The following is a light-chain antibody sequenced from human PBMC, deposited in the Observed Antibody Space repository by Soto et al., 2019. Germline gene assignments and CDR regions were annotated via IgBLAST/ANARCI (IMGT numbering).Light chain of an antibody. Sequence: DIQMTQSPSTLSASVGDRVTITCRASQSISSWLAWYQQKPGKAPKLLIYDASSLESWVPSRFSGSGSGTEFTLTISSLQPDDFATYYCQQYNSDPLSFGGGTKVAIK. CDR3: QQYNSDPLS. V-gene: IGKV1-5*01. J-gene: IGKJ4*01. CDR1: QSISSW. CDR2: DAS.